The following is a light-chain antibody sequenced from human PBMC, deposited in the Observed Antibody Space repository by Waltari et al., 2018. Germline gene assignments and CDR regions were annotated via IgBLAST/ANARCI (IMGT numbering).Light chain of an antibody. CDR3: QQYDNSPYT. CDR1: QSVSRSY. J-gene: IGKJ2*01. CDR2: GTS. V-gene: IGKV3-20*01. Sequence: EIVLTQSPGTLSSSPGESATLSCRASQSVSRSYLAWYQQKPGQAPRLLIYGTSSRATGIPDRFSGSGSGTDFTLTIGRLEPEDFAVYYCQQYDNSPYTFGQGTKLEIK.